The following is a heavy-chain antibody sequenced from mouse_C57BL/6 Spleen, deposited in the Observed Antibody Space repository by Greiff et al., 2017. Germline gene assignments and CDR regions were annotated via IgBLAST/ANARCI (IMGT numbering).Heavy chain of an antibody. V-gene: IGHV1-19*01. J-gene: IGHJ1*03. Sequence: VQLQQSGPVLVKPGASVKMSCKASGYTFTDYYMNWVKQSHGKSLEWIGVINPYNGGTSYNQKFKGKATLTVDKSSSTAYMELNSLTSEDSAGYYCARRGSSSPHWYFDVWGTGTTVTVSS. D-gene: IGHD1-1*01. CDR3: ARRGSSSPHWYFDV. CDR1: GYTFTDYY. CDR2: INPYNGGT.